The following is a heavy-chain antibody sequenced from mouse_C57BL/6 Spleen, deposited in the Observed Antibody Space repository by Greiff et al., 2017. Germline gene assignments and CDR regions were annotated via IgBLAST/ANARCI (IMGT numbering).Heavy chain of an antibody. CDR1: GYTFTSYW. V-gene: IGHV1-59*01. Sequence: QVQLQQPGAELVRPGTSVKLSCKASGYTFTSYWMHWVKQRPGQGLEWIGVIDPSDSYTNYNQKFKGKATLTVDTSSSTAYMQLSSLTSEDSAVYYCARGDYSKAWFAYWGQGTLVTVSA. J-gene: IGHJ3*01. D-gene: IGHD2-5*01. CDR2: IDPSDSYT. CDR3: ARGDYSKAWFAY.